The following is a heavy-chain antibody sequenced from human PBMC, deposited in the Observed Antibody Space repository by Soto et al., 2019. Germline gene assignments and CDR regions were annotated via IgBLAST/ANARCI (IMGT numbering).Heavy chain of an antibody. CDR3: ARDSPPTMVRGVQN. J-gene: IGHJ1*01. V-gene: IGHV1-69*04. Sequence: SVKVSCKASGGTFSSYTISWVRQAPGQGLEWMGRIIPILGIANYAQKFQGRVTITADKSTSTAYMELSSLRSEDTAVYYCARDSPPTMVRGVQNWGQGTLVTVSS. CDR2: IIPILGIA. D-gene: IGHD3-10*01. CDR1: GGTFSSYT.